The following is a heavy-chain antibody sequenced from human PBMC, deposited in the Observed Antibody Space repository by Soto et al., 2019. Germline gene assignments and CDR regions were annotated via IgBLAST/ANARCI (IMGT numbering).Heavy chain of an antibody. J-gene: IGHJ6*02. V-gene: IGHV3-23*01. Sequence: GGSLRLSCAASGFTFSSYAMSWVRQAPGKGLEWVSAISGSGGSTYYADSVKGRFTISRDNSKNTLYLQMNSLRAEDTAVYYCAKGQERVKWWELPTYYYYYGMDVWGQGTTVTVSS. CDR2: ISGSGGST. CDR3: AKGQERVKWWELPTYYYYYGMDV. CDR1: GFTFSSYA. D-gene: IGHD1-26*01.